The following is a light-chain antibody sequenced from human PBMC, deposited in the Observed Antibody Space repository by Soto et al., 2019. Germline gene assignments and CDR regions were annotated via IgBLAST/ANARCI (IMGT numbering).Light chain of an antibody. CDR1: QSVSSSY. CDR2: GAS. J-gene: IGKJ3*01. Sequence: EFVLTQSPGTQSLSPGERATLSCRTSQSVSSSYLAWYQQKPGQAPRLLIYGASSRATGIPDRFSGSGSGTDFTLTISRLEPEDFAVYYCQQYGNSPATFGPGTKVDIK. CDR3: QQYGNSPAT. V-gene: IGKV3-20*01.